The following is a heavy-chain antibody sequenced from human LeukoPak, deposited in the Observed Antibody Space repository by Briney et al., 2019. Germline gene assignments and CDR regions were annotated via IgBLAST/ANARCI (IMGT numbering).Heavy chain of an antibody. CDR2: VYYSGST. V-gene: IGHV4-59*01. D-gene: IGHD3-10*01. J-gene: IGHJ4*02. Sequence: SETLSLTCTVSGGSISSYYWSWIRQPPGKGLEWIGYVYYSGSTNYNPSLKSRVTISVDTSKNQFSLKLSSVTAADTAVYYCASSRGVNGLKFDYWGQGTLVTVSS. CDR3: ASSRGVNGLKFDY. CDR1: GGSISSYY.